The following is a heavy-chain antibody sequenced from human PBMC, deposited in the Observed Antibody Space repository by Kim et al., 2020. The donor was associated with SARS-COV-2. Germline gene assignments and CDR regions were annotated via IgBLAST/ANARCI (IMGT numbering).Heavy chain of an antibody. J-gene: IGHJ4*02. CDR2: INHSGST. CDR1: GGSFSGYY. D-gene: IGHD2-21*02. V-gene: IGHV4-34*01. CDR3: ARGGCGGDCYPIFSYYFDY. Sequence: SETLSLTCAVYGGSFSGYYWSWIRQPPGKGLEWIGEINHSGSTNYNPSLKSRVTISVDTSKNQFSLKLSSVTAADTAVYYCARGGCGGDCYPIFSYYFDYWGQGTLVTVSS.